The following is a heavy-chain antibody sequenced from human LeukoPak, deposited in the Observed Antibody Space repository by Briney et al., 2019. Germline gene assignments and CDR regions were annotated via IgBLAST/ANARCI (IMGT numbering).Heavy chain of an antibody. CDR3: ARTHYEYYYDSSGYYFDY. CDR1: GGSISSGDSY. D-gene: IGHD3-22*01. J-gene: IGHJ4*02. CDR2: IYYSGST. Sequence: SETLSLTCTVSGGSISSGDSYWSWIRQPPGKGLEWIGYIYYSGSTNYNPSLKSRVTISVDTSKNQFSLKLSSVTAADTAVYYCARTHYEYYYDSSGYYFDYWGQGTLVTVSS. V-gene: IGHV4-61*08.